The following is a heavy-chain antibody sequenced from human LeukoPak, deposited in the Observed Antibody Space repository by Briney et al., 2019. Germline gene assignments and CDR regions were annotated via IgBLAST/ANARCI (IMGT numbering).Heavy chain of an antibody. CDR1: GYTFTGYY. CDR3: ARANFLYCSSSTCLFDY. Sequence: ASVKVSCKASGYTFTGYYMHWVRQAPGQGLEWMGWINPNDGDTNYAQKFQGRVTMTRDTSISTAHMEVSRLRSDDTAVYYCARANFLYCSSSTCLFDYWGQGTLVTVSS. D-gene: IGHD2-2*01. V-gene: IGHV1-2*02. CDR2: INPNDGDT. J-gene: IGHJ4*02.